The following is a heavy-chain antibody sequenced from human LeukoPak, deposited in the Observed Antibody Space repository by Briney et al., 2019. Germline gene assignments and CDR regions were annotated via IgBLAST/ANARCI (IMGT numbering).Heavy chain of an antibody. CDR3: ARDDIAAAGTGY. J-gene: IGHJ4*02. D-gene: IGHD6-13*01. CDR1: GFTVSSNY. Sequence: GGSLRLSCAASGFTVSSNYMSWVRQAPGKGLEWVSVIYSGGSAYYADSVKGRFTISRDNSKNTLYLQMNSLRAEDTAVYYCARDDIAAAGTGYWGQGTLVTVSS. V-gene: IGHV3-53*01. CDR2: IYSGGSA.